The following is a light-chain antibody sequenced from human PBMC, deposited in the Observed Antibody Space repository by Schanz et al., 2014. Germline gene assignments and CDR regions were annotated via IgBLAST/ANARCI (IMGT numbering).Light chain of an antibody. J-gene: IGKJ2*01. CDR1: QGIRNY. V-gene: IGKV1-17*03. CDR3: LQHNSYPLT. Sequence: DIQMTQSPSAMSASVGDRVTITCRASQGIRNYLAWFQQKPGEVPKRLIYAASNLQSGVPSRFSGSGSGTEFTLTISSLQPEDFATYYCLQHNSYPLTFGQGTKLEIK. CDR2: AAS.